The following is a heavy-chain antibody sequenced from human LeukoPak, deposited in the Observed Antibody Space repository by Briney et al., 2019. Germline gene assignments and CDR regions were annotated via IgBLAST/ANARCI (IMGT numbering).Heavy chain of an antibody. D-gene: IGHD5/OR15-5a*01. V-gene: IGHV3-23*01. CDR3: AKGVLPYYYYYGMDV. Sequence: GGSLRLSCLTSGFTLSTNAMSWVRQAPGKGLEWISGISGSGASTYYADSVKGRFTISRDDSRNTLYLQMNSLRGDDTAVYYCAKGVLPYYYYYGMDVWGQGTTVTVSS. J-gene: IGHJ6*02. CDR1: GFTLSTNA. CDR2: ISGSGAST.